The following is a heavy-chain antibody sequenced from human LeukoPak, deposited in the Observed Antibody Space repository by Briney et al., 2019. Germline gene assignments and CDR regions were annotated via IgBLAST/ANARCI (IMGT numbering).Heavy chain of an antibody. D-gene: IGHD3-10*01. V-gene: IGHV4-34*01. Sequence: SETLSLTCAVYGGSFSGYYWRWIRQPPGKGLEWIGEINHSGSTNYNPSLKSRVTISVDTSKNQFSLKLSSVTAADTAVYYCATGPAGTYYYGSGSPRPPYYYGMDVWGQGTTVTVSS. CDR1: GGSFSGYY. J-gene: IGHJ6*02. CDR3: ATGPAGTYYYGSGSPRPPYYYGMDV. CDR2: INHSGST.